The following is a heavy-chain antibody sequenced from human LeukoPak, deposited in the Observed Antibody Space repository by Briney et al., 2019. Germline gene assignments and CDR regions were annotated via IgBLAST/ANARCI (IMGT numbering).Heavy chain of an antibody. Sequence: ASVKVSFKASGYTFTGYYMHWVRQAPGQGLEWMGWINPNSGGTNYAQKFQGRVTMTRDTSISTAYMELSRLRSDDTAVYYCARASSRYSSGCYSYWGQGTLVTVSS. J-gene: IGHJ4*02. CDR1: GYTFTGYY. CDR3: ARASSRYSSGCYSY. CDR2: INPNSGGT. V-gene: IGHV1-2*02. D-gene: IGHD6-19*01.